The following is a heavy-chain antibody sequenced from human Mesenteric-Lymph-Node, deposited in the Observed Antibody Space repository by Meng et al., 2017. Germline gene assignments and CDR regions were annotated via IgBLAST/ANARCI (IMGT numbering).Heavy chain of an antibody. V-gene: IGHV3-30*04. CDR2: ISTDGGKK. Sequence: GGSLRLSCAASGFTFSSYAMHWVRQAPGKGLEWVAVISTDGGKKFYADSVKDRFTISRDNSESTLYLQMNSLKVEDTALYYCARDIYSNSDVGSPDYWGQGTLVTVSS. D-gene: IGHD2/OR15-2a*01. CDR3: ARDIYSNSDVGSPDY. J-gene: IGHJ4*02. CDR1: GFTFSSYA.